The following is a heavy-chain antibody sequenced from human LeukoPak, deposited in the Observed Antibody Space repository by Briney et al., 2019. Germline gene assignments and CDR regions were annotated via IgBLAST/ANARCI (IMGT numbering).Heavy chain of an antibody. CDR3: AAHTLNSSGRSNWFDP. CDR1: GFTFSSYA. J-gene: IGHJ5*02. CDR2: ISYDGSNK. Sequence: GGSLRLSCAASGFTFSSYAMHWVRQAPGKGLEWVAVISYDGSNKYYADSVKGRSTISRDNSKNTLYLQMNSLRAEDTAVYYCAAHTLNSSGRSNWFDPWGQGTLVTVSS. V-gene: IGHV3-30-3*01. D-gene: IGHD6-19*01.